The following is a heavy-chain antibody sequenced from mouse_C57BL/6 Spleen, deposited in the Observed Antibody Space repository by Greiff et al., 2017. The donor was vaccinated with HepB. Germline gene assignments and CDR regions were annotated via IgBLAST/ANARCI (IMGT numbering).Heavy chain of an antibody. Sequence: EVKVEESGPGLVKPSQSLSLTCSVTGYSITSGYYWNWIRQFPGNKLEWMGYISYDGSNNYNPSLKNRISITRDTSNNQFFLKFNSVTTEDTATYYGAREGGYYAAWFAYWGQGTLVTVSA. CDR3: AREGGYYAAWFAY. CDR2: ISYDGSN. V-gene: IGHV3-6*01. J-gene: IGHJ3*01. CDR1: GYSITSGYY. D-gene: IGHD2-3*01.